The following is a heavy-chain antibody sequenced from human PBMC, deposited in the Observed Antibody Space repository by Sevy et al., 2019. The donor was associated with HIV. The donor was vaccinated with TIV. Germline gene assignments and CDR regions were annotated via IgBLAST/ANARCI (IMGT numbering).Heavy chain of an antibody. J-gene: IGHJ4*02. CDR3: ARAVFSTSGTYYFDY. D-gene: IGHD5-12*01. V-gene: IGHV4-4*07. CDR2: IYNRGNTDYNT. CDR1: GASITNNY. Sequence: SETLSLTCIVSGASITNNYWSWIRQPAGKGLELIGRIYNRGNTDYNTNYNPSLESRVSMSIDTSKNQFSLNLSSVTVADTAVYYCARAVFSTSGTYYFDYWGQGTLVTVSS.